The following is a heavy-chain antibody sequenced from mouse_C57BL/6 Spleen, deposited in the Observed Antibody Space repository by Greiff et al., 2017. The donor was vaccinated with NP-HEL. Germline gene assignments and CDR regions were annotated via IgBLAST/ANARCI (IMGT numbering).Heavy chain of an antibody. Sequence: EVKLVESGGGLVQPGGSLKLSCAASGFTFSDYYMYWVRQTPEKRLEWVAYISNGGGSTYYLDTVKGRFTISRDNAKNTLYLQMSRLKSEDTAMYYCARRSDLYAMDYWGQGTSVTVSS. J-gene: IGHJ4*01. CDR1: GFTFSDYY. CDR3: ARRSDLYAMDY. V-gene: IGHV5-12*01. CDR2: ISNGGGST.